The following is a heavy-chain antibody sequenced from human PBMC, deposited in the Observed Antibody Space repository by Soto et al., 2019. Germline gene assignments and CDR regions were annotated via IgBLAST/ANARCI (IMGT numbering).Heavy chain of an antibody. Sequence: GASVKVSCKASGYTFTSYAMHWVRQAPGQRLEWMGWINAGNGNTKYSQKFQGRVTITRDTSASTAYMELSSLRSEDTAVYYCARDYRPELPYFDYWGQGTQVTVSS. CDR2: INAGNGNT. CDR3: ARDYRPELPYFDY. D-gene: IGHD1-26*01. J-gene: IGHJ4*02. CDR1: GYTFTSYA. V-gene: IGHV1-3*01.